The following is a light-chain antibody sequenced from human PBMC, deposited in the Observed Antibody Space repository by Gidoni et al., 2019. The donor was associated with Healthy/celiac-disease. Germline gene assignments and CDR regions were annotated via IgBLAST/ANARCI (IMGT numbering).Light chain of an antibody. CDR3: QQYYSTPYT. CDR2: WAS. CDR1: QSVLYSSNNKNY. J-gene: IGKJ2*01. Sequence: DIVRTQSPDSLAVSLGERATINCKSSQSVLYSSNNKNYLDWYPQKPGQPPKLLIYWASTRESGVPDRFSGSGSGTDFTLTISSLQAEDVAVYYCQQYYSTPYTFGQGTKLEIK. V-gene: IGKV4-1*01.